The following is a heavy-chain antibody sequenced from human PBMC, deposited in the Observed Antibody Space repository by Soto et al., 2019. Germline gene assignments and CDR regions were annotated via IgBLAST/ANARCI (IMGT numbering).Heavy chain of an antibody. Sequence: GGSLRLSCAASGFTFDDYAMHWVRQAPGKGLEWVLGISWNSGSIGYADSVKGRFTISRDNAKNSLYLQMNSLRAEDTALYYCAKDGYYGSGSYYNWYFDLWGRGTLVTVSS. CDR2: ISWNSGSI. J-gene: IGHJ2*01. CDR3: AKDGYYGSGSYYNWYFDL. V-gene: IGHV3-9*01. D-gene: IGHD3-10*01. CDR1: GFTFDDYA.